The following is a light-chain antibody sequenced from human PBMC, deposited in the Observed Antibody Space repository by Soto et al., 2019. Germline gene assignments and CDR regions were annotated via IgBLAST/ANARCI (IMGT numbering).Light chain of an antibody. CDR1: SSDVGGYNY. CDR3: CSYEGTYTSFV. CDR2: DVT. Sequence: LTQPASVSGSPGQAISISCTGTSSDVGGYNYVSWYQQQPGKAPKLLIYDVTIRTSGVSARFSGSKSGNTASLTISGLQAEDDADYFCCSYEGTYTSFVFGTGTKVTVL. V-gene: IGLV2-14*01. J-gene: IGLJ1*01.